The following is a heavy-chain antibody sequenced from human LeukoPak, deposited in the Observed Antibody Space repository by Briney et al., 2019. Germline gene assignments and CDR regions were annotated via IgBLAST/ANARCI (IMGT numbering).Heavy chain of an antibody. V-gene: IGHV3-48*01. J-gene: IGHJ4*02. CDR3: ARGSTYYDSSGQVPFDY. D-gene: IGHD3-22*01. Sequence: GGSLRLSCAASGFTFSSYAMNWVRQAPGKGLEWGSYISGSSSTIYYADSVKGRFTISRDNGKNTLYLQMNSLRAEDTAVYYCARGSTYYDSSGQVPFDYWGQGTLVTVSS. CDR1: GFTFSSYA. CDR2: ISGSSSTI.